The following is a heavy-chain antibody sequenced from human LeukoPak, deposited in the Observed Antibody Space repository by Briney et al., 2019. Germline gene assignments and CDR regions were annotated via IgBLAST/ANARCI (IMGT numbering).Heavy chain of an antibody. Sequence: AGGSLRLSCAASGSTFANAYVTWVRQAPGKGLEWVGHIRSKRDGGTIDYAAPVKGRFTIASDDSKNTLFLNMNSLRSEDTAVYFCSTGSYYWGQGTLVTVSS. V-gene: IGHV3-15*01. CDR1: GSTFANAY. J-gene: IGHJ4*02. CDR3: STGSYY. CDR2: IRSKRDGGTI.